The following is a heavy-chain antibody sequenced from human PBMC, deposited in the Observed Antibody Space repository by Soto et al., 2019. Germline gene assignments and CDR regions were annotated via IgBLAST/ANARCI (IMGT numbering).Heavy chain of an antibody. CDR1: GDSIRSYY. Sequence: QVQLQESGPGLVKPSETLSLTCSVSGDSIRSYYWSWIRQPPAKGLEWVGYISDSGGTKYNPSVKSRVTKSMYTSRNQLSLRMTSLTADDTAFYYCTRVGSGYSSTWAAHWGQGTLVTVSS. CDR2: ISDSGGT. V-gene: IGHV4-59*01. D-gene: IGHD2-2*01. CDR3: TRVGSGYSSTWAAH. J-gene: IGHJ4*02.